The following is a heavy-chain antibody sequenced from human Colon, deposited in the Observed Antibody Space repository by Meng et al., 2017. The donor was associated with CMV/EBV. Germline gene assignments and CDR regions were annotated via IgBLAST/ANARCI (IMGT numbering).Heavy chain of an antibody. CDR1: GGSISSSSYY. CDR3: ARGGAIVVPARYYYYGMDV. Sequence: SETLSLTCTVSGGSISSSSYYWGWIRQPPGKGLEWIGSIYYSGSTNYNPSLKSRVTISVDTSKNQFSLKLSSVTAADTAVYYCARGGAIVVPARYYYYGMDVWGQGTTVTVSS. D-gene: IGHD2-2*01. CDR2: IYYSGST. J-gene: IGHJ6*02. V-gene: IGHV4-39*07.